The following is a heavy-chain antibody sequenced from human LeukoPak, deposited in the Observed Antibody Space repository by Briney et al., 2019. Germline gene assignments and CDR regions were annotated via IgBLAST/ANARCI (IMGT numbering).Heavy chain of an antibody. Sequence: QPGGCLRLSCAASRFTFSRYWMHWVRQAPGKGLVWVSRINSDGISTSYADSVKGRFTISRDNAKNTLYLQMNSLRAEDTAVYYCARDGNYYDSSGPADYWGQGTLVTVSS. D-gene: IGHD3-22*01. CDR2: INSDGIST. J-gene: IGHJ4*02. CDR3: ARDGNYYDSSGPADY. CDR1: RFTFSRYW. V-gene: IGHV3-74*01.